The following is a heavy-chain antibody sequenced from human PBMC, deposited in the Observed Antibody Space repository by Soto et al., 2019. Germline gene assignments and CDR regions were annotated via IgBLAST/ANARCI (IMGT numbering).Heavy chain of an antibody. CDR2: IKQDGSEK. CDR1: GFTFSSYW. D-gene: IGHD6-13*01. J-gene: IGHJ4*02. V-gene: IGHV3-7*01. Sequence: PGGSLRLSCAASGFTFSSYWMSWVRQAPGKGLEWVANIKQDGSEKYYVDSVKGRFTISRDNAKNSLYLQMNSLRAEDTAVYYCARFSPGGRIAAAGNYFDYWGQGTLVTVSS. CDR3: ARFSPGGRIAAAGNYFDY.